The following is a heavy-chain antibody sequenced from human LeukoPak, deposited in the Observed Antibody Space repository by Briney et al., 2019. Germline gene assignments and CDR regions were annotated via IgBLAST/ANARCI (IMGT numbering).Heavy chain of an antibody. V-gene: IGHV4-59*01. CDR3: ARGNYYDSRTYYRAFDI. CDR2: IYYSGSS. D-gene: IGHD3-22*01. Sequence: SETLSLTCTVSDGSFSSYYWSWIRQPPGKGLEWTGYIYYSGSSNYNPSLKSRVTISVDTSKNHFSLKLSSVTAADTAVYYCARGNYYDSRTYYRAFDIWGQGTMVTVSS. CDR1: DGSFSSYY. J-gene: IGHJ3*02.